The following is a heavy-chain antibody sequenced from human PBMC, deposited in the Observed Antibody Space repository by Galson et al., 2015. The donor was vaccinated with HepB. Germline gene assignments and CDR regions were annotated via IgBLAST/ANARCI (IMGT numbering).Heavy chain of an antibody. V-gene: IGHV3-30*18. CDR2: ISYDGSNK. CDR3: AKDPYLYSALAGTMAGFDY. J-gene: IGHJ4*02. CDR1: GFTFSNYG. Sequence: SLRLSCPASGFTFSNYGMHWVRQAPGKGLEWGAVISYDGSNKYYADSVKGRFTISRDNSKNTLDLQMNSLRAEDTALYYCAKDPYLYSALAGTMAGFDYWGQGTLVTVSS. D-gene: IGHD6-19*01.